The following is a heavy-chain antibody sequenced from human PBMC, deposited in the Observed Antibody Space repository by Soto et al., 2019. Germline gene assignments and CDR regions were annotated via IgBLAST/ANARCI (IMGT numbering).Heavy chain of an antibody. D-gene: IGHD3-9*01. CDR2: IYYRST. V-gene: IGHV4-39*01. CDR3: ARRVDILTGYYYFDY. CDR1: GGSISSSSYH. Sequence: SETLSLTCTVSGGSISSSSYHWGWIRQPPGKGLEWIGSIYYRSTYYNPSLKSRVTISVDTSKNQFSLKLSSVTAADTAVYYCARRVDILTGYYYFDYWGQGTLVTVSS. J-gene: IGHJ4*02.